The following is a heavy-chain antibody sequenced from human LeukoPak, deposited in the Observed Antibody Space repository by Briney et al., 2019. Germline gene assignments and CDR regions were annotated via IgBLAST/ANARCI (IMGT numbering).Heavy chain of an antibody. CDR3: ARHPPMQSGEPFDY. V-gene: IGHV5-51*01. J-gene: IGHJ4*02. Sequence: GGSLKISCKGSGYGFTSYWIGWGRQMPGKGLEWMGIIYPGDSDTRYSPSFQGQVTISADKSISTAYLQWSSLKASDTAMYYCARHPPMQSGEPFDYWGQGTLVTVSS. CDR1: GYGFTSYW. CDR2: IYPGDSDT. D-gene: IGHD7-27*01.